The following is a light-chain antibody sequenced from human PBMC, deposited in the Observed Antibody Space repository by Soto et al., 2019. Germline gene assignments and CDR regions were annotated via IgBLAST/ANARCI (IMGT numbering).Light chain of an antibody. CDR3: QQYNNWPPLT. CDR1: QSVSSN. CDR2: DGS. Sequence: EIVMTQSPATLSVSPRGRATLSCRASQSVSSNLAWYQQKVGQAPRLLIYDGSTRATGIPARFSGSGSGTEFTLTISSLQSEDFAVYYCQQYNNWPPLTFGGGTKVEIK. J-gene: IGKJ4*01. V-gene: IGKV3-15*01.